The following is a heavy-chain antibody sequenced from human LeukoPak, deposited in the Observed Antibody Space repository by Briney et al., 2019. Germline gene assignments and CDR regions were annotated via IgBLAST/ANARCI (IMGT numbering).Heavy chain of an antibody. CDR1: GFTFSSYG. V-gene: IGHV3-33*06. CDR3: AKSGRGSSSEKNWFDP. J-gene: IGHJ5*02. D-gene: IGHD6-6*01. CDR2: IWYDGSNK. Sequence: GGSLRLSCAASGFTFSSYGMHWVRQAPGKGLEWVAVIWYDGSNKYYADSVKGRFTISRDNSKNTLYLQMNSLRAEDTAVNYYAKSGRGSSSEKNWFDPWGQGTLVTVSS.